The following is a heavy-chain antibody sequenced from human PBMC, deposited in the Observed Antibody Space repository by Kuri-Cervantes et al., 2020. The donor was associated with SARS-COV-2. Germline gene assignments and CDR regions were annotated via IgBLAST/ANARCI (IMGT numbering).Heavy chain of an antibody. J-gene: IGHJ4*02. CDR1: GGSISSSNW. CDR3: ARAHSGSYSGNDY. D-gene: IGHD1-26*01. Sequence: SETLSLTCNVSGGSISSSNWWSWVRQPPGKGLEWIGYIYYSGSTNYNPSLKSRVTISVDTSKNQFSLKLSSVTAADTAVYYCARAHSGSYSGNDYWGQGTLVTVSS. CDR2: IYYSGST. V-gene: IGHV4-4*02.